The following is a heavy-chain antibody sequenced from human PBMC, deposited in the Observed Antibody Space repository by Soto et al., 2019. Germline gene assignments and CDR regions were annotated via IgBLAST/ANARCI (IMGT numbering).Heavy chain of an antibody. CDR2: IYPGDSDT. V-gene: IGHV5-51*01. Sequence: PGESLKISCKGSGYSFTSYWIGWVRQMPGKGLEWMGIIYPGDSDTRYSPSFQGQVTISADKSISTAYLQWSSLKASDTAMYYCARHASRSYSGSYDDAFDIWGQGTMVTVSS. J-gene: IGHJ3*02. CDR3: ARHASRSYSGSYDDAFDI. D-gene: IGHD1-26*01. CDR1: GYSFTSYW.